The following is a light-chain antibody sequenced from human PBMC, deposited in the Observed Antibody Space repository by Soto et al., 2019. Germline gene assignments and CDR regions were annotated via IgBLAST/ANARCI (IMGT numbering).Light chain of an antibody. V-gene: IGLV1-47*01. CDR2: RNN. Sequence: QSVLTQPPSASGTPGQRVTISCSGSSSNIGSNYVYWYQQLPGTAPKLLIYRNNQRPSGVPDRCSGSKSGTSASLAISGVRYEDEADYYCAAWDDSLSGVVFGGGTKLTVL. CDR3: AAWDDSLSGVV. CDR1: SSNIGSNY. J-gene: IGLJ2*01.